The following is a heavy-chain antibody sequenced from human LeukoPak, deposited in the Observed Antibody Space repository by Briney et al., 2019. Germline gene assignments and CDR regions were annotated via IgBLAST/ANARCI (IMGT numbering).Heavy chain of an antibody. CDR3: ARDQTYYDYVWGSYRYTYFDY. J-gene: IGHJ4*02. CDR2: IYHSGST. V-gene: IGHV4-4*02. D-gene: IGHD3-16*02. CDR1: GGSISSSNW. Sequence: SGTLSLTCAVSGGSISSSNWWSWVRQPPGKGLEWIGEIYHSGSTNYNPSLKSRVTISVDKSKNQFSLKLSSVTAADTAVYYCARDQTYYDYVWGSYRYTYFDYWGRGTLVTVSS.